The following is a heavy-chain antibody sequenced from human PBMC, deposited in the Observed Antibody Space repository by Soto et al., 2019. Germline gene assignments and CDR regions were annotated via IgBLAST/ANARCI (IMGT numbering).Heavy chain of an antibody. CDR1: GGSISSGASY. CDR2: IYYSGST. CDR3: ARAGDSSSWYGGGWFDP. D-gene: IGHD6-13*01. J-gene: IGHJ5*02. Sequence: QVQLQESGPGLVKPSQTLSLTCTVSGGSISSGASYWRWIRQPPGKGLEWIGYIYYSGSTYYNPSLKSRVTISVDTSKNQFSLKLSSVTAADTAVYYCARAGDSSSWYGGGWFDPWGQGTLVTVSS. V-gene: IGHV4-30-4*01.